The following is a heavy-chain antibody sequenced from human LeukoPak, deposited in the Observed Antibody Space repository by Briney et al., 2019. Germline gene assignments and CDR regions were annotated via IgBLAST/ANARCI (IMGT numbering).Heavy chain of an antibody. D-gene: IGHD3-10*01. CDR3: ASPRLSFGELIL. CDR2: ISASGSGT. CDR1: GLAFSTYS. J-gene: IGHJ4*02. V-gene: IGHV3-23*01. Sequence: GGALRLSCAASGLAFSTYSMSWVRQAPGKGLYWVSGISASGSGTYYADSVKGRFTISRDNSKNTMYLQMNSLRVEDTAVYYCASPRLSFGELILWGQGTLVTVSS.